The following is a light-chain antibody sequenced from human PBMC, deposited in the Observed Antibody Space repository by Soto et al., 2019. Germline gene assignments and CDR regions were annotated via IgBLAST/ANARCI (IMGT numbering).Light chain of an antibody. V-gene: IGKV3-15*01. CDR2: GAS. CDR3: QQYNNWPPWT. Sequence: EIVMTQSPATLSVSPGERATLSCRARQSVRSNLAWYQQKPGQAPRLLIYGASTRATGIPARFSGSGSGTELTLTISSLQSEDFAVYYCQQYNNWPPWTFGQGTKVEIK. J-gene: IGKJ1*01. CDR1: QSVRSN.